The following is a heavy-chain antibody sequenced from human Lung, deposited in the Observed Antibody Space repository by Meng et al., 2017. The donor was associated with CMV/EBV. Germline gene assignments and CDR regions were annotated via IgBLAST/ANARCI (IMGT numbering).Heavy chain of an antibody. V-gene: IGHV3-30*02. CDR3: AKDRVYSSRYSGMDV. D-gene: IGHD5-12*01. J-gene: IGHJ6*02. CDR1: GFTFSSYG. Sequence: GESXKISCVASGFTFSSYGMHWVRQAPGKGLEWVAYIRYDGSNEYYVDSVKGRFTISRDNSKNTLYLQMSSLRAEDTAVYYCAKDRVYSSRYSGMDVLGQGXTVTVSS. CDR2: IRYDGSNE.